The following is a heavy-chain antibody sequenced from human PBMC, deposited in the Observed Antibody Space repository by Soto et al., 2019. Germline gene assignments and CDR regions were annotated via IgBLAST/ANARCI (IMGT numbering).Heavy chain of an antibody. J-gene: IGHJ4*02. V-gene: IGHV3-30*18. CDR3: AKDGLYSSSWRLNYFDY. D-gene: IGHD6-13*01. Sequence: GGSLRLSCAASGFTFSSYGMHWVRQAPGKGLEWVAVISYDGSNKYYADSVKGRFTISRDNSKNTLYLQMNSLRAEDTAVYYCAKDGLYSSSWRLNYFDYWGQGTLVTVSS. CDR1: GFTFSSYG. CDR2: ISYDGSNK.